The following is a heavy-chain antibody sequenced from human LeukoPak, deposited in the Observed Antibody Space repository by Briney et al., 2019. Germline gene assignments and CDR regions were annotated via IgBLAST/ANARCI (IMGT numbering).Heavy chain of an antibody. Sequence: SETLSLTCTVSGASMNLYYWGWVRQTPGKGLEYIGFTYYSGTTNYNPTLKSRVTMSVDTSQNQFSLKMTSVTAADTAIYYCARRPAVAASPFDYWGRGTLATVSS. V-gene: IGHV4-59*08. D-gene: IGHD6-19*01. J-gene: IGHJ4*02. CDR1: GASMNLYY. CDR3: ARRPAVAASPFDY. CDR2: TYYSGTT.